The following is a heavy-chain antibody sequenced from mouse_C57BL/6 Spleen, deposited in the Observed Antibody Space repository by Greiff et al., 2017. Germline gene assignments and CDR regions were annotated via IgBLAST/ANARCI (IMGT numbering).Heavy chain of an antibody. J-gene: IGHJ2*01. CDR2: INPSSGYT. V-gene: IGHV1-7*01. CDR3: ARGGGDDDGHDYFGG. Sequence: QLQQLGAELAKPGAPVKLSCKVSGYPSTSYWMHWVKQRLGQGLEWIGYINPSSGYTKYNQKFKDKATLTADKSSSTAYMQLSSLTYEDAAVEYCARGGGDDDGHDYFGGWGQGATLTVAS. CDR1: GYPSTSYW. D-gene: IGHD2-2*01.